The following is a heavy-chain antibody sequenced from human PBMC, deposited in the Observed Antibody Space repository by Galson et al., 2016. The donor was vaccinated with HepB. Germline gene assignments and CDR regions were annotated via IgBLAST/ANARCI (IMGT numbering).Heavy chain of an antibody. J-gene: IGHJ4*02. V-gene: IGHV4-31*03. Sequence: TLSLTCTVSGGSISSGGYYWSGIRQHPGKGLEWIGYIYYSGSTYYNPSLRSRVTISADTSKNQFSLKLSSVTAADTAVYYCGSWGYSSSRYSDYWGQGTLVTVSS. CDR3: GSWGYSSSRYSDY. D-gene: IGHD6-13*01. CDR1: GGSISSGGYY. CDR2: IYYSGST.